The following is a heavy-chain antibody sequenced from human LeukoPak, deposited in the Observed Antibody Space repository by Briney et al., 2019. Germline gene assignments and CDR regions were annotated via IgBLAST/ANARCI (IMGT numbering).Heavy chain of an antibody. D-gene: IGHD3-9*01. V-gene: IGHV3-7*04. CDR1: GFTFSSYW. Sequence: GGSLRLSCVASGFTFSSYWMSWVRQAPGKGLEWVANIKQDGSEKYFVDSVKGRFTISRDNAKNSLYLQMSNLRAEDTAVYYCARVGILRYFGWLRSYYFDYWGQGTLVTVSS. CDR3: ARVGILRYFGWLRSYYFDY. J-gene: IGHJ4*02. CDR2: IKQDGSEK.